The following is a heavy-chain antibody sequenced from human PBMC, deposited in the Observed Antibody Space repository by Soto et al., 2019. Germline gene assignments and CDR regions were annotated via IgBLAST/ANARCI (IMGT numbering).Heavy chain of an antibody. CDR1: GAALNIGDYD. J-gene: IGHJ5*02. CDR3: ARLRIATNNYRWFDP. D-gene: IGHD2-21*01. Sequence: SETLSVTCSFSGAALNIGDYDGSWIRQVPGKGLEWIGHIYVTGAVDYNPSLRDRITISQDTSERQFSLKLRLVTAADTAVYYCARLRIATNNYRWFDPWAQGTLVTVSS. V-gene: IGHV4-31*03. CDR2: IYVTGAV.